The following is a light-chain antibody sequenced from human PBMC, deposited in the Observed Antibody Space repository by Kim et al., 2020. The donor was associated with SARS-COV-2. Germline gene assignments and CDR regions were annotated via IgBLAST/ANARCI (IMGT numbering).Light chain of an antibody. CDR3: QSYNRDNVI. J-gene: IGLJ2*01. Sequence: GKPVTISCTRSRGSIDDNYVQWYQQRPGGVPTTVIYEDDQRPSGVSDRFSGSIDNSSNSASLTISGLRTEDEADYYCQSYNRDNVIFGGGTQLTVL. V-gene: IGLV6-57*03. CDR1: RGSIDDNY. CDR2: EDD.